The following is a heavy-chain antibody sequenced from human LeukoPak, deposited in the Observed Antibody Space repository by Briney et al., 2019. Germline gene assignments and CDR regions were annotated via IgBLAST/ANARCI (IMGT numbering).Heavy chain of an antibody. Sequence: ASVKVTCKASGYIFTSYGISWVRQAPAQGLDWMVWINPYNGIAKYAQKFQGRVTMTTDTSTNTAYMELRSLTSDDTAVYYCARGLTHRMYYSEGGDAFDIWGQGTMVTVSS. D-gene: IGHD3-22*01. J-gene: IGHJ3*02. CDR1: GYIFTSYG. CDR2: INPYNGIA. V-gene: IGHV1-18*01. CDR3: ARGLTHRMYYSEGGDAFDI.